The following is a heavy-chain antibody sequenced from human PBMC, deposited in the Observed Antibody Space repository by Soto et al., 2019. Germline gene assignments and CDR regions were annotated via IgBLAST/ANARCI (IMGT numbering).Heavy chain of an antibody. Sequence: WTWIRQPPGKGLEWIGEINHRGNTNYNPSLRNRVTILVDTSDNRFSLNLISVTAADTAIYYCASARFDYWGRGILVTVSS. CDR3: ASARFDY. J-gene: IGHJ4*02. V-gene: IGHV4-34*01. CDR2: INHRGNT.